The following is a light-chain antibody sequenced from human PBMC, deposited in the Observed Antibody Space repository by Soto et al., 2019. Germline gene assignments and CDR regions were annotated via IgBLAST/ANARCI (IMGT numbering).Light chain of an antibody. Sequence: EIVLTQSPGTLSLSPGERATLSCRASQSVSSSYLVWHQQKPGQAPRLLMSGASNRASGVPVRFSGSGSGTQFTLTISSLQSEDFAVYYCQQYNNWPITFGQGTRLEIK. CDR1: QSVSSSY. V-gene: IGKV3D-15*01. J-gene: IGKJ5*01. CDR2: GAS. CDR3: QQYNNWPIT.